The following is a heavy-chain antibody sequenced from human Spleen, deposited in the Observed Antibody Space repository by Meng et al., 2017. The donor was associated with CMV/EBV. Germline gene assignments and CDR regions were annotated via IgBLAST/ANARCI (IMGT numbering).Heavy chain of an antibody. CDR2: INPNSGDT. Sequence: ASVKVSCKASGYTFTGYYIHWVRQAPGQGLEWMGWINPNSGDTNYLQKFQGRVTMTRDRSISTAYMVLSRLRSDDTAVYYCARGAVWFGESMTTYYYYGMDVWGQGTTVTVSS. D-gene: IGHD3-10*01. V-gene: IGHV1-2*02. J-gene: IGHJ6*02. CDR1: GYTFTGYY. CDR3: ARGAVWFGESMTTYYYYGMDV.